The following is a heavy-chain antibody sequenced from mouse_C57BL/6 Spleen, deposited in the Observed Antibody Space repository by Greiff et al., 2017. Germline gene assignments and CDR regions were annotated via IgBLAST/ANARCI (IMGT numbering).Heavy chain of an antibody. CDR1: GFTFSSYA. D-gene: IGHD1-1*01. J-gene: IGHJ3*01. CDR3: ARDGGSTWFAY. CDR2: ISDGGSYT. Sequence: EVHLVESGGGLVKPGGFLKLSCAASGFTFSSYAMSWVRQTPEKRLEWVATISDGGSYTYYPDNVKGRFTISRDNAKNNLYLQMSHLKSEDTAMYYCARDGGSTWFAYWGQGTLVTVSA. V-gene: IGHV5-4*01.